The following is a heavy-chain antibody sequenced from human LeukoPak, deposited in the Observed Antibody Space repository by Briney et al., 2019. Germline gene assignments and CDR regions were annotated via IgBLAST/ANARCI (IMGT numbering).Heavy chain of an antibody. CDR3: ASQGRLLWFGA. Sequence: PSETLSLTCAVYGGSFSGYYWSWIRQPPGKGLEWIGEINHSGSTNYNPSLKSRVTISVDTSKNQFSLKLSSVTAADTAVYYCASQGRLLWFGAWGQGTLVTVSS. D-gene: IGHD3-10*01. CDR2: INHSGST. CDR1: GGSFSGYY. V-gene: IGHV4-34*01. J-gene: IGHJ5*02.